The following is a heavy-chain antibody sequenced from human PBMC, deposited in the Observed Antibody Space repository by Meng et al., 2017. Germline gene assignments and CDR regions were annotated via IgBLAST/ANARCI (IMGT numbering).Heavy chain of an antibody. CDR2: IYYSGST. J-gene: IGHJ3*02. D-gene: IGHD3-22*01. Sequence: SETPSLTCTVSGGSISSYYWSWIRQPPGKGLEWIGYIYYSGSTNYNPSLKSRVTISVDTSKNQFSLKLSSVTAADTAVYYCARESDSSGYYYRVDAFDTWGQGTMVTVSS. CDR3: ARESDSSGYYYRVDAFDT. V-gene: IGHV4-59*01. CDR1: GGSISSYY.